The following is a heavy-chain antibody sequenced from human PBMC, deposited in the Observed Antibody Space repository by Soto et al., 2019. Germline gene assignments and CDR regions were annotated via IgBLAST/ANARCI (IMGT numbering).Heavy chain of an antibody. CDR3: ARDFRSSSWSHFDY. CDR1: GFTFSSYA. V-gene: IGHV3-30-3*01. CDR2: ISYDGSNK. J-gene: IGHJ4*02. D-gene: IGHD6-13*01. Sequence: VQLVESGGGVVQPGRSLRLSCAASGFTFSSYAMHWVRQAPGKGLEWVAVISYDGSNKYYADSVKGRFTISRDNSKNTLYLQMNSLRAEDTAVYYCARDFRSSSWSHFDYWGQGTLVTVSS.